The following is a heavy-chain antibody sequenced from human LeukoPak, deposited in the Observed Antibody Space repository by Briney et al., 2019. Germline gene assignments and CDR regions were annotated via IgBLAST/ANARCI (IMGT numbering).Heavy chain of an antibody. CDR3: ARDMGGLAAAGTFDY. J-gene: IGHJ4*02. CDR1: GGSISSYY. Sequence: PETLSLTCTVSGGSISSYYRSWIRQPAGKGLEWIGRIYTSGSTNYNDSLKSRVTMSVDTSKNQFSLKLSSVTAADTAVYFCARDMGGLAAAGTFDYWGQGTLVTVSS. CDR2: IYTSGST. D-gene: IGHD6-13*01. V-gene: IGHV4-4*07.